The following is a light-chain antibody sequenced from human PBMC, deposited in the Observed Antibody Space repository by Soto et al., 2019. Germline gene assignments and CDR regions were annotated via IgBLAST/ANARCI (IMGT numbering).Light chain of an antibody. V-gene: IGLV2-14*01. CDR3: CSYTTSNTFV. CDR1: SSDVGGYNY. CDR2: HVT. Sequence: QSALTQPASVSGSLGQSITISCSGTSSDVGGYNYVSWYQQYPGKAPKLMIYHVTDRPSGVSNRFSGSKSGNTASLTISGLQAEDEADYYCCSYTTSNTFVFGTGTKVTVL. J-gene: IGLJ1*01.